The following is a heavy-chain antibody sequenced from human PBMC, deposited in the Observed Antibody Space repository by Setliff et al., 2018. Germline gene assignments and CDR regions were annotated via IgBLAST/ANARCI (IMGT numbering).Heavy chain of an antibody. V-gene: IGHV4-61*02. CDR1: GGSISSGSYY. D-gene: IGHD7-27*01. J-gene: IGHJ4*02. Sequence: PSETLSLTCTVSGGSISSGSYYWSWIRQPAGKGLEWIGRIYTSGSTNYNPSLKSRVTISVDTSKNQFSLNLNSVTAADTAVYYCATLTGDRGVDYWGQGRLVTVSS. CDR2: IYTSGST. CDR3: ATLTGDRGVDY.